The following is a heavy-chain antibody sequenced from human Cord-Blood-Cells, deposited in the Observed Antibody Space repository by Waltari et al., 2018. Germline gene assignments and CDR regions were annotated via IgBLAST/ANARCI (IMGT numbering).Heavy chain of an antibody. V-gene: IGHV4-59*11. D-gene: IGHD6-13*01. J-gene: IGHJ4*02. CDR2: IYYSGST. CDR1: GGSTRSHY. Sequence: QVQLQESGPGLVKPSETLSLTCPVSGGSTRSHYWSWLRQPPGKGLEWIGYIYYSGSTNYNPSLKSRVTISVDTSKNQFSLKLSSVTAADTAVYYCARDPLSGNSFDYWGQGTLVTVSS. CDR3: ARDPLSGNSFDY.